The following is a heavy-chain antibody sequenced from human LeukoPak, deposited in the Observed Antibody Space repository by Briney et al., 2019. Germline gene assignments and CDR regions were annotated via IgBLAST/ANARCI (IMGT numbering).Heavy chain of an antibody. CDR2: MNPNSGNT. Sequence: ASVKVSCKASGYTFTSYDINWVRRATGQGLEWMGWMNPNSGNTGYAQKFQGRVTMTRSTSISTAYMELSSLRSEDTAVYYCARGYDSSGYYFLFDYWGQGTLVTVSS. J-gene: IGHJ4*02. CDR1: GYTFTSYD. V-gene: IGHV1-8*01. D-gene: IGHD3-22*01. CDR3: ARGYDSSGYYFLFDY.